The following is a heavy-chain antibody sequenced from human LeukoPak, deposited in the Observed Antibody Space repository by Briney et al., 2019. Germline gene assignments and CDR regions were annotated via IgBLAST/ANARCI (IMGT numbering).Heavy chain of an antibody. CDR2: SHYSKTT. CDR3: ARHAGNHYGDFFDY. CDR1: DGSITNYY. D-gene: IGHD4-17*01. J-gene: IGHJ4*02. Sequence: SETLSLTCTVSDGSITNYYWSWIRQPPGKGLEWIAYSHYSKTTTYHPSLRSRATVSVDASKNQLSLKLSSVTAADTAVYYCARHAGNHYGDFFDYWGQGTLVTVSS. V-gene: IGHV4-59*08.